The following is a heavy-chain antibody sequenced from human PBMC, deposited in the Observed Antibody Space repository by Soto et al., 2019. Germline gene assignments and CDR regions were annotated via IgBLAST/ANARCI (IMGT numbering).Heavy chain of an antibody. CDR3: AKAGYCSGGNCYSVPFDC. CDR1: GFTFSSYA. V-gene: IGHV3-23*01. CDR2: ISGSGGST. D-gene: IGHD2-15*01. Sequence: GGSLRLSCAASGFTFSSYAMSWVRQAPGKGLEWVSAISGSGGSTYYADSVKGRFTISRDNSKNTLYLQMNSLRVEDTAVYYCAKAGYCSGGNCYSVPFDCWGQGTLVTVSS. J-gene: IGHJ4*02.